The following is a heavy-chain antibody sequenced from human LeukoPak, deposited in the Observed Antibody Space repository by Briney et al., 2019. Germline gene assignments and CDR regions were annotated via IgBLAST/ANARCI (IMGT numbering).Heavy chain of an antibody. CDR3: AKALRGSPGHADAFDI. D-gene: IGHD2-8*02. CDR2: ISWNSGSI. V-gene: IGHV3-9*03. Sequence: PGGSLRLSCAASGFTFYDYAMHWVWQAPGKGLEWVSGISWNSGSIVYADSLKGRFTISRDNARNSLYLQMNSLRAEDMALYYCAKALRGSPGHADAFDIWGQGTMVTVSS. J-gene: IGHJ3*02. CDR1: GFTFYDYA.